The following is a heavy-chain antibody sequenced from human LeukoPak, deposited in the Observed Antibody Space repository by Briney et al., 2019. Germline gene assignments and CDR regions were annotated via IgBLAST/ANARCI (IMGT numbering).Heavy chain of an antibody. CDR3: ARGDRANSYYYYYMDV. CDR1: GFSFSSYA. CDR2: ISYDGSNQ. Sequence: GGSLRLSCAASGFSFSSYALHWVRQAPGKGLEWVGIISYDGSNQYYRDSVKGRFTISRDSSKNTLYLQMNSLRAEDTAVYYCARGDRANSYYYYYMDVWGKGTTVTVSS. J-gene: IGHJ6*03. V-gene: IGHV3-30*10.